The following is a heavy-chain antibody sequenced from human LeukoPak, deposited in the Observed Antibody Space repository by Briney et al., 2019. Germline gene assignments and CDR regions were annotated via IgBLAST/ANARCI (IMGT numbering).Heavy chain of an antibody. Sequence: SETLSLTCTVSGGSISSSSYYWGWIRQPPGKGLEWIGSIYHSGSTYYNPSLKSRVTISVDTSKNQFSLKLSSVTAADTAVYYCARGRRVATIAPGNYFDYWGQGTLVTVSS. CDR2: IYHSGST. D-gene: IGHD5-12*01. J-gene: IGHJ4*02. CDR1: GGSISSSSYY. CDR3: ARGRRVATIAPGNYFDY. V-gene: IGHV4-39*07.